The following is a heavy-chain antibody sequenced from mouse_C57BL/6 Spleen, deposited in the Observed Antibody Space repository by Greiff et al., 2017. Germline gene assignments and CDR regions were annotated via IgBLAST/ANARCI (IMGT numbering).Heavy chain of an antibody. J-gene: IGHJ4*01. D-gene: IGHD5-5*01. CDR3: AKALLPILAMDY. CDR2: ISSGSSTI. V-gene: IGHV5-17*01. CDR1: GFTFSDYG. Sequence: EVKVVESGGGLVKPGGSLKLSCAASGFTFSDYGMHWVRQAPEKGLEWVAYISSGSSTIDYADTVKGRFNISRDNAKNTLFLQMTSLRSEDTAMYYCAKALLPILAMDYWGQGTSVTVSS.